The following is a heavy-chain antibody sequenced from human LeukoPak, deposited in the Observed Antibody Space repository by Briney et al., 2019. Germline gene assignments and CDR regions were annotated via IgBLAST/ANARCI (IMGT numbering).Heavy chain of an antibody. CDR1: GFTFSSYA. CDR2: ISYDGSNK. V-gene: IGHV3-30-3*01. D-gene: IGHD3-10*01. J-gene: IGHJ4*02. CDR3: ARGQLLWFGELLF. Sequence: GGSLRLSCAASGFTFSSYAMHWVRQAPGKGLEWVAVISYDGSNKYYADSVKGRFTISRDNSKNTVYLQMNSLRAEDTAVYYCARGQLLWFGELLFWGQGTLVTVSS.